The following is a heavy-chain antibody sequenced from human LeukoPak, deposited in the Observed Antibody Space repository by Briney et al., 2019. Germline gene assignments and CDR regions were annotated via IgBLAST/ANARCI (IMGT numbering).Heavy chain of an antibody. CDR3: ARDYCSSTSCLFDY. CDR1: GGTFSSYA. V-gene: IGHV1-69*13. J-gene: IGHJ4*02. CDR2: IIPIFGTA. D-gene: IGHD2-2*01. Sequence: ASVKVSCKASGGTFSSYAISWVRQAPGQGLEWMGGIIPIFGTANYAQKFQGRVTITADESTSTAYMELSSLRSEDTAVHYCARDYCSSTSCLFDYWGQGTLVTVSS.